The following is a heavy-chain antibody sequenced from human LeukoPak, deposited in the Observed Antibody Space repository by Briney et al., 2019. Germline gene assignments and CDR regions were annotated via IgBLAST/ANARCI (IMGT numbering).Heavy chain of an antibody. CDR3: ARVRVGLLWFGELCY. V-gene: IGHV3-30-3*01. CDR2: ISYDGSNK. Sequence: GGSLRLSCAASGFTFSSYAMHWVRRAPGKGLEWVAVISYDGSNKYYADSVKGRFTISRDNSKNTLYLQMNSLRAEDTAVYYCARVRVGLLWFGELCYWGQGTLVTVSS. D-gene: IGHD3-10*01. J-gene: IGHJ4*02. CDR1: GFTFSSYA.